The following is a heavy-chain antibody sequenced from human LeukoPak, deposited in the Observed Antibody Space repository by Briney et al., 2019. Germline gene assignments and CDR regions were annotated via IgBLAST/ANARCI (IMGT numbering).Heavy chain of an antibody. D-gene: IGHD3-3*01. Sequence: GGSLRLSCAASGFTVSSNYMSWVRQAPGKGLEWVSVIYSGGSTYYADSVKGRFTISRDNSKNTLYLQMNSLRAEDTAVYYCAKRSESRAFDIWGQGTVVTVSS. V-gene: IGHV3-53*01. CDR1: GFTVSSNY. CDR3: AKRSESRAFDI. CDR2: IYSGGST. J-gene: IGHJ3*02.